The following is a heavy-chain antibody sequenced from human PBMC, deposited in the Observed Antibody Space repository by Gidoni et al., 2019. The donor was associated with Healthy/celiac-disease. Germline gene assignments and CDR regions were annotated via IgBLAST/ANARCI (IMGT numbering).Heavy chain of an antibody. CDR2: ISWNSGSI. J-gene: IGHJ5*02. Sequence: EVQLVESGGGLVQPGRSLRLSCAASGFTFDDYAMHWVRQAPGKGLEWVSGISWNSGSIGYADSVKGRFTISRDNAKNSLYLQMNSLRAEDTALYYCAKDPTRGYSSHAAGPNWFDPWGQGTLVTVSS. CDR1: GFTFDDYA. CDR3: AKDPTRGYSSHAAGPNWFDP. D-gene: IGHD6-19*01. V-gene: IGHV3-9*01.